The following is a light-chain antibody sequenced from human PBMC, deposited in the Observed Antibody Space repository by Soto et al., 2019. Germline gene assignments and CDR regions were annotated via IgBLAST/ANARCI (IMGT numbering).Light chain of an antibody. J-gene: IGKJ5*01. CDR1: QTVNGK. Sequence: EIGMTQSPATLSVSLGERATLSCRASQTVNGKLAWYQQKPGQAPRLVIYDASTRATGLPARFSASGSETEFTLSISSLQSEDFVVYFCQQYENWPITFGQGTRLEIK. CDR2: DAS. V-gene: IGKV3-15*01. CDR3: QQYENWPIT.